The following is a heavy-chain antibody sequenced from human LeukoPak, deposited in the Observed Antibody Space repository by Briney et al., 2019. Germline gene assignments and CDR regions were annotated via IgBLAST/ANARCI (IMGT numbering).Heavy chain of an antibody. CDR2: IKQDGSEK. Sequence: GGSLRLSCAASGFTFSSYWMSWVRQAPGKGLEWVANIKQDGSEKYYVDSVKGRFTISRDNAKNSLYLQMNSLRAEDTAVYYCANQAVDFHWLLVKSSYFDYWGQGTLVTVSS. D-gene: IGHD3-9*01. V-gene: IGHV3-7*03. CDR1: GFTFSSYW. J-gene: IGHJ4*02. CDR3: ANQAVDFHWLLVKSSYFDY.